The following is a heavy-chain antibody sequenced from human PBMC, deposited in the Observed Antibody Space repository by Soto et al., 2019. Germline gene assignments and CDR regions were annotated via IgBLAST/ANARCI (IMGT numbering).Heavy chain of an antibody. V-gene: IGHV4-34*12. J-gene: IGHJ4*02. CDR2: IFRSGGP. Sequence: PSETLSLTCAVYGGSFSDYYWTWIRQPPGKGLEWIGEIFRSGGPNYNPSLKSRVTISVDTSKNQFSLKVSSATAADTAVYYCARHSNRNYGLYYFDYWGLGALVTVSS. CDR3: ARHSNRNYGLYYFDY. CDR1: GGSFSDYY. D-gene: IGHD4-4*01.